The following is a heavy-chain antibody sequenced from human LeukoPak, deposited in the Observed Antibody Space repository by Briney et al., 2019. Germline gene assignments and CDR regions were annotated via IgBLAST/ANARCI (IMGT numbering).Heavy chain of an antibody. CDR3: ARGRGTLQQLVQRGPFDY. D-gene: IGHD6-13*01. Sequence: GASVKVSCKASGYTFTSYAMHWVRQAPGQRLEWMGWINAGNGNTKYSQKFQGRVTITRDTSASTAYMELSSLRSEDTAVYYCARGRGTLQQLVQRGPFDYWGQGTLVTVSS. V-gene: IGHV1-3*01. CDR2: INAGNGNT. J-gene: IGHJ4*02. CDR1: GYTFTSYA.